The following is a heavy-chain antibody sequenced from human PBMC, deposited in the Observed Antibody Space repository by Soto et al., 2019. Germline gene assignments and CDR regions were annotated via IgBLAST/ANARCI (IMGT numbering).Heavy chain of an antibody. CDR2: ISYDGSNK. D-gene: IGHD5-12*01. Sequence: GGSLRLSCAASGFTFSSYAMHWVRQAPGKGLEWVAVISYDGSNKYYADSVKGRFTISRDNSKNTLYLQMNSLRAEDTAVYYCARDGGRDGYNFYYYYGMDVWGQGTTVTVSS. CDR3: ARDGGRDGYNFYYYYGMDV. V-gene: IGHV3-30*04. J-gene: IGHJ6*02. CDR1: GFTFSSYA.